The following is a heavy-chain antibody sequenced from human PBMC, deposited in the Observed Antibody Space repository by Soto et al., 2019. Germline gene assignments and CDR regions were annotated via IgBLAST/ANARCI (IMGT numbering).Heavy chain of an antibody. D-gene: IGHD2-2*01. V-gene: IGHV3-7*01. CDR1: GFTSSNYW. CDR3: ASYGGDVVALPTAALDT. J-gene: IGHJ4*02. CDR2: LNQDGSEE. Sequence: GGSLRLSCAASGFTSSNYWMGWVRQAPGKGLEWVAILNQDGSEEYYVDSLKGRFTISRDNAKSSLYLRMNSLTAEDTAVYFCASYGGDVVALPTAALDTWGEATLVTLSS.